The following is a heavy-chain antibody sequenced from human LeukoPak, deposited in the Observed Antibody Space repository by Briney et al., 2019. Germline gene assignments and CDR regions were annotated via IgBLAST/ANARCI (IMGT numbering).Heavy chain of an antibody. D-gene: IGHD4-11*01. Sequence: GGSLRLSCAASGFTFSSYVMNWVRQAPGKGLEWVSGISASGGGTYYADSVKGRFTISRDNSKNTLYLQMNSLRAEDAAVYYCAKVGGPTITHFDFWGQGTLVTVSS. J-gene: IGHJ4*02. CDR3: AKVGGPTITHFDF. CDR2: ISASGGGT. V-gene: IGHV3-23*01. CDR1: GFTFSSYV.